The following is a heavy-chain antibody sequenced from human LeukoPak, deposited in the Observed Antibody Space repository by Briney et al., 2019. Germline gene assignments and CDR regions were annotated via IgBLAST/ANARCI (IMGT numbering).Heavy chain of an antibody. D-gene: IGHD3-16*01. CDR3: ARGGWGTYDPGNLDF. Sequence: PGGSLRLSCAASGFTFSSYSMNWVRQAPGKGLEWVSYIGNSGNTIYYADSVKGRFTISRDISKNTLYLQINSLRAEDTALYYCARGGWGTYDPGNLDFWGQGTLVTVSS. CDR1: GFTFSSYS. J-gene: IGHJ4*02. V-gene: IGHV3-48*01. CDR2: IGNSGNTI.